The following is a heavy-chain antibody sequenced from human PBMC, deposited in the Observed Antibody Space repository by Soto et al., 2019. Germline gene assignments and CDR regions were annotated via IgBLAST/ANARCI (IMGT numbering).Heavy chain of an antibody. D-gene: IGHD1-26*01. V-gene: IGHV4-4*02. CDR2: IYHSGST. CDR3: ARVSGSYYYGMDV. Sequence: QVQLQESGPGLVKPSGTLSLTCAVSGGSISSSNWWSWVRQPPGKGLEWIGEIYHSGSTNYNPSLKSRVTLSVDKSKNQVSRKLSSVTAADTAVYYCARVSGSYYYGMDVWGQGITVTVSS. J-gene: IGHJ6*02. CDR1: GGSISSSNW.